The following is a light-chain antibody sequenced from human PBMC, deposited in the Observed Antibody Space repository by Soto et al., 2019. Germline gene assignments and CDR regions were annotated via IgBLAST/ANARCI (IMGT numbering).Light chain of an antibody. Sequence: EIVLTQSPGTLSLSPGERATLSCRASQSVSSTYLGWYQQKPGQAPRLLIYGASNRATGIPDRFSGSGSGTDFTLTISRLDPEDFAVYFCQRFGSSLWTFGQGTKVEI. CDR1: QSVSSTY. CDR3: QRFGSSLWT. CDR2: GAS. J-gene: IGKJ1*01. V-gene: IGKV3-20*01.